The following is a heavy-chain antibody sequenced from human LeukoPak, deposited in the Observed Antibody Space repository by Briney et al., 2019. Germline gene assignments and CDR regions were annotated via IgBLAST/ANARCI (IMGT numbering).Heavy chain of an antibody. J-gene: IGHJ6*03. D-gene: IGHD3-22*01. CDR1: GGSISSGSYY. Sequence: PSETLSLTCTVSGGSISSGSYYWSWIRQPAGKGLEWIGRIYTSGSTNYNPSLKSRVTISVDTSKNQFSLKLSSVTAADTAVYYCARGRSDYYDSSGYPYYYYMDVWGKGTTVTISS. V-gene: IGHV4-61*02. CDR3: ARGRSDYYDSSGYPYYYYMDV. CDR2: IYTSGST.